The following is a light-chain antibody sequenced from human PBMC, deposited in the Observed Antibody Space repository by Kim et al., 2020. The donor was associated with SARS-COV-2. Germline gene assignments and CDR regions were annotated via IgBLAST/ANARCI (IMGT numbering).Light chain of an antibody. CDR3: ATWDDGLRGRM. J-gene: IGLJ3*02. Sequence: GQRVTISCSGSSSNIGRNKVNWYQQLPGTAPKLLIYYDNQRPSGVPDRFSGSKSGTSASLAISGLQAEDEADYYCATWDDGLRGRMFGGGTQLTVL. CDR2: YDN. CDR1: SSNIGRNK. V-gene: IGLV1-44*01.